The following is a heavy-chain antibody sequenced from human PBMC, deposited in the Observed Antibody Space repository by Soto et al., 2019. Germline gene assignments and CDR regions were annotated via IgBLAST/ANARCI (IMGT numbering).Heavy chain of an antibody. J-gene: IGHJ4*02. V-gene: IGHV1-69*13. Sequence: SVKVSCKASGGTFSSYAISWVRQAPGQGLEWMGGIIPIFGTANYAQKFQGRVTITADESTSTAYMELSSLRSEDTAVYYCAREGQIRGYSYGRAFDYWGQGTLVTVSS. CDR3: AREGQIRGYSYGRAFDY. CDR1: GGTFSSYA. D-gene: IGHD5-18*01. CDR2: IIPIFGTA.